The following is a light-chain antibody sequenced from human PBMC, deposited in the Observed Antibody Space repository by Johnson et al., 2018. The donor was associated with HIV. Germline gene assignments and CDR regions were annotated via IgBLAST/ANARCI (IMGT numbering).Light chain of an antibody. CDR3: GTWDSSLSAHYG. Sequence: QSVLTQPPSVSAAPGQKVTISCSGSNSNIGNNFVSWYQQFPGTAPRLLIYENNKRPSGIADRFSGSKSGTSATLGITGLQTGDEADYYCGTWDSSLSAHYGFGTGTKVTVL. J-gene: IGLJ1*01. CDR1: NSNIGNNF. V-gene: IGLV1-51*02. CDR2: ENN.